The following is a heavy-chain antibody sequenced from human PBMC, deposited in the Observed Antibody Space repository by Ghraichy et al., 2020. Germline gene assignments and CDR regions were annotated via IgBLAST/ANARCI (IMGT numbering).Heavy chain of an antibody. D-gene: IGHD6-13*01. CDR1: GFTFSSYG. CDR3: ARDEVVGIAAAVGFYYFDY. J-gene: IGHJ4*02. CDR2: IWYDGSNK. Sequence: GESLNISCAASGFTFSSYGMHWVRQASGKGLEWVAVIWYDGSNKYYADSVKGRFTISRDNSKNTLYLQMNSLRAEDTAVYYCARDEVVGIAAAVGFYYFDYWGQGTLVTVSS. V-gene: IGHV3-33*01.